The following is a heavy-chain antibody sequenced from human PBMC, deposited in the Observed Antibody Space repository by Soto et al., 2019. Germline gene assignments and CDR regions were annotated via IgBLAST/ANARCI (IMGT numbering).Heavy chain of an antibody. Sequence: SETLSLTCAVYGGSFSGYYWSWIRQPPGKGLEWIGEINHSGSTNYNPSLKSRVTISVDTSKNQFSLKLSSVTAADTAVYYCTSSYQPNNFDYWGQGTLVTVSS. D-gene: IGHD6-6*01. J-gene: IGHJ4*02. V-gene: IGHV4-34*01. CDR3: TSSYQPNNFDY. CDR1: GGSFSGYY. CDR2: INHSGST.